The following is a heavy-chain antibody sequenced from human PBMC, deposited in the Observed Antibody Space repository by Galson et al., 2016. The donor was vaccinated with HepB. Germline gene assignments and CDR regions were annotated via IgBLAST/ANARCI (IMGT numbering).Heavy chain of an antibody. CDR1: GGSLTSANYA. Sequence: TLSLTCSVSGGSLTSANYAWSWIRQPPGKGLEWIGHIYYDGTTYYKPSLKGRVSISLDTSKSQFSLNLNSVTSAATALYYCARRLAYCNTSGCRNWFDPWGQGTLVTISS. CDR2: IYYDGTT. D-gene: IGHD2/OR15-2a*01. CDR3: ARRLAYCNTSGCRNWFDP. J-gene: IGHJ5*02. V-gene: IGHV4-30-4*01.